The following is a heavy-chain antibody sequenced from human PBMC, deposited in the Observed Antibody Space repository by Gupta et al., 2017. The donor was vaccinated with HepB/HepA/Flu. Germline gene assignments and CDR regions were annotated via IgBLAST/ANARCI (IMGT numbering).Heavy chain of an antibody. V-gene: IGHV3-30*18. Sequence: QVQLVESGGGVVQPGRSLRLPCAASGLTFSRYGMHWGRQAPGRGLEWVAVISDDGSNKYYADSVKGRFTISRDNSKNTLYLQMNSLRTEDTAVYYCAKDSTIGDTVMAHIDYWGQGTLVTVSS. J-gene: IGHJ4*02. D-gene: IGHD5-18*01. CDR1: GLTFSRYG. CDR3: AKDSTIGDTVMAHIDY. CDR2: ISDDGSNK.